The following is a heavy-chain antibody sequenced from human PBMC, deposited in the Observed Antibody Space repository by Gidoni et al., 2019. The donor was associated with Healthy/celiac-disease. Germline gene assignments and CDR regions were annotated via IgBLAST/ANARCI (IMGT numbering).Heavy chain of an antibody. D-gene: IGHD3-10*01. CDR2: IYTSGST. CDR3: AREGGYGSGSYYNSPLRFANYYYYYMDV. J-gene: IGHJ6*03. CDR1: GGSISSGSYY. V-gene: IGHV4-61*02. Sequence: QVQLQESGPGLVKPSQTLSLTCTVSGGSISSGSYYWRWIRQPAGKGLEWIGRIYTSGSTNYNPSLKSRVTISVDTSKNQFSLKLSSVTAADTAVYYCAREGGYGSGSYYNSPLRFANYYYYYMDVWGKGTTVTVSS.